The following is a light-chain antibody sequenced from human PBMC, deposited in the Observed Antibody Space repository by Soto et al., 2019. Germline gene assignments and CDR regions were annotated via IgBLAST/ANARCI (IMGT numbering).Light chain of an antibody. CDR1: SGDIGGYDF. CDR2: DVI. V-gene: IGLV2-8*01. CDR3: SSYGGSNNLL. Sequence: QSVLTQPPSASGSPGQSVAISYTGTSGDIGGYDFVSWYQQHPGKAPKLLIYDVIKRPSGVPDRFSGSKSGNTASLTVSGLQSDDEADYYCSSYGGSNNLLFGGGTKLTVL. J-gene: IGLJ2*01.